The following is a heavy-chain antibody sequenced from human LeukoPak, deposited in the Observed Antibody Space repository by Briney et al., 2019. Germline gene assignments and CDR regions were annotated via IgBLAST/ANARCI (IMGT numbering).Heavy chain of an antibody. V-gene: IGHV4/OR15-8*01. D-gene: IGHD3-9*01. CDR3: ARDSIAGYSLSW. J-gene: IGHJ4*02. CDR2: ISHSGSP. CDR1: GGFIINGKW. Sequence: SETLSLTCGVSGGFIINGKWWSWVRQPPGKGLEWIGEISHSGSPNYNPSLKGRLTILVDTAKNQFSLKLSSVTAADTAVYYCARDSIAGYSLSWWGQGTLVTVSS.